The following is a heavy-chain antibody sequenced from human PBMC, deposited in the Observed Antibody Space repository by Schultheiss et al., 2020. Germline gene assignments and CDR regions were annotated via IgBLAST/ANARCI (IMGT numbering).Heavy chain of an antibody. D-gene: IGHD6-13*01. CDR1: GFTFSSDW. J-gene: IGHJ4*02. CDR3: ARAVAAAGLDY. Sequence: SCAACGFTFSSDWRSWVRQAPGKGLEWVANIKQDGSEKYYVDSVKGRFTISRDNAKNSLYLQMNSLRADDTAVYYCARAVAAAGLDYWGQGTLVTVSS. CDR2: IKQDGSEK. V-gene: IGHV3-7*01.